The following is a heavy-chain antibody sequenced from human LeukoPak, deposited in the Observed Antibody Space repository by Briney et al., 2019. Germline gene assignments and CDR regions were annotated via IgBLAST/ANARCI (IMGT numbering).Heavy chain of an antibody. CDR1: GDSVSSNSAA. D-gene: IGHD4-17*01. CDR3: ARAARGYGDYVGNYYYYMDV. CDR2: TYYRSKWYN. J-gene: IGHJ6*03. V-gene: IGHV6-1*01. Sequence: SQTLSLTCASSGDSVSSNSAAWNWMRQSPSRGLEWLGRTYYRSKWYNDYAVSVKSRIAINPDTSKNQFSLQLNSVTPEDTAVYYCARAARGYGDYVGNYYYYMDVWGKGTTVTISS.